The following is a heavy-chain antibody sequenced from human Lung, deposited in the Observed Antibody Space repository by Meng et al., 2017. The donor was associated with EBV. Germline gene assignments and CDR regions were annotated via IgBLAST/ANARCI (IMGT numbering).Heavy chain of an antibody. CDR3: ARAVDTGYFDY. CDR2: IYYSGST. J-gene: IGHJ4*02. V-gene: IGHV4-31*01. Sequence: QVQLQESGPGLVKPSHTLSLTCTVSGGSISSGGHYWSWIRQHPGKGLEWIGYIYYSGSTYYNPSLKSLVSISVDTSNNQFSLKLSSVTAADTAVYYCARAVDTGYFDYWGQGTLVTVSS. D-gene: IGHD5-18*01. CDR1: GGSISSGGHY.